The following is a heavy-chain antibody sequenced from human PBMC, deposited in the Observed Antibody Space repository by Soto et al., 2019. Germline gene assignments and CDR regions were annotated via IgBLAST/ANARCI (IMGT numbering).Heavy chain of an antibody. J-gene: IGHJ4*02. CDR3: ARGRPHYYDFWSGYYPAQYFDY. D-gene: IGHD3-3*01. CDR2: ISSSSSYI. Sequence: GGSLRLSCAASGFTFSSYSMNWVRQAPGKGLEWVSSISSSSSYIYYADSVKGRFTIFRDNAKNSLYLQMNSLRAEDTAVYYCARGRPHYYDFWSGYYPAQYFDYWGQGTLVTVSS. V-gene: IGHV3-21*01. CDR1: GFTFSSYS.